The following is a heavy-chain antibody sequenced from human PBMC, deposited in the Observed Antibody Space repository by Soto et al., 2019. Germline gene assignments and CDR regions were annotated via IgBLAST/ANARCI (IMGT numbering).Heavy chain of an antibody. V-gene: IGHV4-59*01. J-gene: IGHJ4*02. CDR3: ARSVNRGSSYGYGH. D-gene: IGHD5-18*01. CDR1: GGAITNYY. CDR2: IYHTGST. Sequence: QVQLQESGPGLVRPSETLSLTCSVSGGAITNYYWNWIRQTPGKGLEWIGYIYHTGSTSKNPSLKSRVTLSLDTSKNQLTLNLTSVTAADTAIYYCARSVNRGSSYGYGHWGQGTLVTVST.